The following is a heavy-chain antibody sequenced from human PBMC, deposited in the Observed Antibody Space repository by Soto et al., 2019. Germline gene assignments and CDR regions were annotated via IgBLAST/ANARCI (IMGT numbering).Heavy chain of an antibody. Sequence: PGESQKISCKGSGYSFTSYWIGWVRQMPGKGLEWMGIIYPGDSDTRYSPSFQGQVTISADKSISTAYLQWSSLKASDTAMYYCARLPSNILKGFFYGMDVWGQGTTVTVSS. D-gene: IGHD3-3*02. CDR1: GYSFTSYW. CDR3: ARLPSNILKGFFYGMDV. CDR2: IYPGDSDT. J-gene: IGHJ6*02. V-gene: IGHV5-51*01.